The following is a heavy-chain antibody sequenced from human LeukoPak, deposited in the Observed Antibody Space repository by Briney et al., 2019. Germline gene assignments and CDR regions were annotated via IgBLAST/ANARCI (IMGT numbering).Heavy chain of an antibody. Sequence: GGSLRLSCAASGFTFSSYAMHWVRQAPGKGLEWVAVISYDGSNKYYADSVKGRFTISRDNSKNTLYLQMNSLRAEDTAVYYCAPIPGGSCDYWGQGTLVTVSS. CDR1: GFTFSSYA. D-gene: IGHD1-26*01. V-gene: IGHV3-30-3*01. J-gene: IGHJ4*02. CDR2: ISYDGSNK. CDR3: APIPGGSCDY.